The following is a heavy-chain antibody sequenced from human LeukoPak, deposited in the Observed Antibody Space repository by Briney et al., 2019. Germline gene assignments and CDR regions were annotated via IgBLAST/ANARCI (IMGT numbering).Heavy chain of an antibody. D-gene: IGHD3-22*01. CDR2: ISGSGDST. CDR3: AREGYYDSSGPSEAFDI. J-gene: IGHJ3*02. Sequence: SGGSLRLSCAASGFTFSNYAMNWVRQAPGRGLEGISVISGSGDSTYHADSVEGRLTISRDNAKNSLYLQMNSLRAEDTAVYYCAREGYYDSSGPSEAFDIWGQGTMVTVSS. CDR1: GFTFSNYA. V-gene: IGHV3-23*01.